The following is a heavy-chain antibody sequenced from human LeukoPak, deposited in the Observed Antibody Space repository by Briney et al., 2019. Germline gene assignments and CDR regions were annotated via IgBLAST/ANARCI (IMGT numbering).Heavy chain of an antibody. CDR2: IRDNPTST. Sequence: SGGSLRLSCAASGLTLRRYAMSGARHAPGKGREWGLAIRDNPTSTSYADSVKGRFTNYRDNCKNTVDLQMNSLKAEDTAVYYCVIAIHSSLLGLVDHGGQGTLVTVSS. J-gene: IGHJ4*02. V-gene: IGHV3-23*01. CDR3: VIAIHSSLLGLVDH. CDR1: GLTLRRYA. D-gene: IGHD6-19*01.